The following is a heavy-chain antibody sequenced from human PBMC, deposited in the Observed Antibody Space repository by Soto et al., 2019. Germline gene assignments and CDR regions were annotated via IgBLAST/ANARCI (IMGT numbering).Heavy chain of an antibody. CDR2: IYQSGST. D-gene: IGHD6-19*01. V-gene: IGHV4-4*02. J-gene: IGHJ4*02. CDR3: ARHIAVAGTRGFDY. Sequence: QVQLQESGPGLVKTSGTLSLTCAVSGGSISSGNWWSWVRPPPGEGLEWIGEIYQSGSTNYNPSRKRRVTISIDKSKNQVSLKVTSVTAADTAVYFCARHIAVAGTRGFDYWGQGTLVTVSS. CDR1: GGSISSGNW.